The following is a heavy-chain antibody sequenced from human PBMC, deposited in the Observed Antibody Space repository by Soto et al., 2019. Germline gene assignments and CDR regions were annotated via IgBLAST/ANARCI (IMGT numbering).Heavy chain of an antibody. CDR3: AKTAASVMAGTDYFDY. Sequence: EVQLLESGGGLVQPGGSLRLSCAASGFTFSSYAMSWVRQAPGKGLEWVSAISGSGGSTYYADSVKGRFTISRDNSKNTLYLQMNSLRAEDTAVYYCAKTAASVMAGTDYFDYWGQGTLVTVSS. J-gene: IGHJ4*02. CDR1: GFTFSSYA. CDR2: ISGSGGST. V-gene: IGHV3-23*01. D-gene: IGHD6-19*01.